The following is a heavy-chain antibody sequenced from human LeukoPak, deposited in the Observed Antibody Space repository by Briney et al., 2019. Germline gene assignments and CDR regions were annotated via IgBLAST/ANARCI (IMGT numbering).Heavy chain of an antibody. CDR1: GGSISSYY. CDR2: IYTSGST. V-gene: IGHV4-4*07. D-gene: IGHD3-22*01. Sequence: SETLSLTCTVSGGSISSYYWSWIRQPAGKGLEWIGRIYTSGSTNYNPSLKSRVTMSVDTSKNQFSLKLSSVTAADTAVYYCAATFYTYYYDSSVFDYWGQGPLVTVSS. J-gene: IGHJ4*02. CDR3: AATFYTYYYDSSVFDY.